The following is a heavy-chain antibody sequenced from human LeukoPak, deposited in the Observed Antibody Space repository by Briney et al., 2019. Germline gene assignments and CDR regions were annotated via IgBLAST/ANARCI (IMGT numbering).Heavy chain of an antibody. D-gene: IGHD4-17*01. V-gene: IGHV5-51*01. J-gene: IGHJ1*01. CDR2: IYPGDSDT. CDR3: ARLHGDYAYFQP. CDR1: GYSFSDYW. Sequence: GESLKISCKGSGYSFSDYWIGWVRQMPGKGLELWGIIYPGDSDTRYRPSFQGQLTISADKSISTAYLQWSSLKASDTAMYYCARLHGDYAYFQPWGQGTLVTVSS.